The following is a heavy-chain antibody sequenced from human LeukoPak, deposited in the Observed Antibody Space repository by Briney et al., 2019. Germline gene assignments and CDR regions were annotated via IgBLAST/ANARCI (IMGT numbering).Heavy chain of an antibody. Sequence: GGSLRLSCAASGFTVSSNYMSWVRQAPGKGLDLVSVIYSAGTTYYADSVKGRFTISRDNSKNTAYLQVNSLRDEDTAVYYRARDLEAANTYYFDYWGQGTMVTVSS. D-gene: IGHD6-13*01. CDR3: ARDLEAANTYYFDY. J-gene: IGHJ4*02. CDR1: GFTVSSNY. V-gene: IGHV3-66*01. CDR2: IYSAGTT.